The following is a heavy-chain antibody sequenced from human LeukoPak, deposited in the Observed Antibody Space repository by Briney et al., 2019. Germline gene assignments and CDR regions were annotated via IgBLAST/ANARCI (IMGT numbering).Heavy chain of an antibody. V-gene: IGHV1-2*02. CDR1: GYTFTGYY. J-gene: IGHJ6*03. CDR3: ARDRIAVAGTSYYYYYYMDV. CDR2: INPNSGGT. Sequence: ASVKVSCKASGYTFTGYYMHWVRQAPGQGLEWMGWINPNSGGTNYAQKFQGRVTMTRDTSISTAYMELSRLRSDDTAVYYCARDRIAVAGTSYYYYYYMDVWGKGTTVAVSS. D-gene: IGHD6-19*01.